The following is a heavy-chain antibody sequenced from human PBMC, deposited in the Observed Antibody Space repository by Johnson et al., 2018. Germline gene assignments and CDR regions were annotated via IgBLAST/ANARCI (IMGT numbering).Heavy chain of an antibody. V-gene: IGHV3-74*01. CDR1: GFTFSRYW. J-gene: IGHJ3*02. Sequence: VQLQESGGGLVQPGGSLRLSCAASGFTFSRYWMHWVRQAPGKGLVWVSRINSDGISTSYADSVKGRFTIPRDNAKNTLYLQMNSLRAGDTAFYYCARELGSGAFDIWGQGTMVTVSS. D-gene: IGHD7-27*01. CDR2: INSDGIST. CDR3: ARELGSGAFDI.